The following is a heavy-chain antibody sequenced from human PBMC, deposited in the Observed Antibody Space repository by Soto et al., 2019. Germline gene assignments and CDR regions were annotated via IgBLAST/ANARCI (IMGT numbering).Heavy chain of an antibody. J-gene: IGHJ4*02. CDR2: VSIGGST. Sequence: VGSLRLSCAASGFTFSSYAMGWVRQGPGKGLEWVAVVSIGGSTHYADSVRGRFTISRDNSKNTLSLQMNSLTAEDTAVYFCAKRRGAGGHFDCWGQGALVTVSS. V-gene: IGHV3-23*01. CDR1: GFTFSSYA. CDR3: AKRRGAGGHFDC. D-gene: IGHD2-15*01.